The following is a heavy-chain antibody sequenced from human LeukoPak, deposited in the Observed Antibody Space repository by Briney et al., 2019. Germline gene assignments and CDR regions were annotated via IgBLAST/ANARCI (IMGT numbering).Heavy chain of an antibody. D-gene: IGHD3-9*01. CDR1: GYSFTSYW. V-gene: IGHV5-51*01. CDR3: AREATYYDILTGYQGGLYFDY. Sequence: GESLKISCKGSGYSFTSYWIGWVRQMPGKGLEWMGIIYPGDSDTRYSPSFQGQVTISADKSISTAYLQWSSLKASDTAMYYCAREATYYDILTGYQGGLYFDYWGQGTLVTVSS. J-gene: IGHJ4*02. CDR2: IYPGDSDT.